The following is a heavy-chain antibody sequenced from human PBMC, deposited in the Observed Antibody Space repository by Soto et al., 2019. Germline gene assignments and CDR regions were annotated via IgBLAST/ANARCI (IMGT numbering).Heavy chain of an antibody. D-gene: IGHD6-19*01. J-gene: IGHJ4*02. CDR1: PDSNGLGDY. CDR2: ACRSGAA. Sequence: TSQTRSLAGTVSPDSNGLGDYWAWVWKLQAKGREWIRSACRSGAAYYSPTLKSRVTISVDTSRNQFWLQLKSVTAADAAVYYCARDYASALDVAGSFDLWGKGTPVTVSA. V-gene: IGHV4-38-2*02. CDR3: ARDYASALDVAGSFDL.